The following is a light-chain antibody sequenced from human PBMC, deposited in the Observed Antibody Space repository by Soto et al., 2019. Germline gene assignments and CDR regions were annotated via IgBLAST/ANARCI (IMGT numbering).Light chain of an antibody. V-gene: IGLV2-14*01. CDR2: DVS. J-gene: IGLJ1*01. CDR3: SSYTSSSTLEV. Sequence: QSALTHPASGSGSPGQSITITCTGTSSDVGGYNYVSWYQQHPGKAPKLMIYDVSNRPSGVSNRFSGSKSGNTASLTISGLQAEDEADYYCSSYTSSSTLEVFGTGTKVT. CDR1: SSDVGGYNY.